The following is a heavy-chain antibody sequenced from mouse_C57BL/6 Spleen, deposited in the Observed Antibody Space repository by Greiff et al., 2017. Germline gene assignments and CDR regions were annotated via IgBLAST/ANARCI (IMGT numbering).Heavy chain of an antibody. V-gene: IGHV1-7*01. CDR2: INPSSGYT. CDR3: ARLNYGYDAGYAMDY. Sequence: QVHVKQSGAELAKPGASVKLSCKASGYTFSSYWMHWVKQRPGQGLEWIGYINPSSGYTKYNQKFKDKATLTADKSSSTAYMQLSSLTYEDSAVYYCARLNYGYDAGYAMDYWGQGTSVTVSS. CDR1: GYTFSSYW. J-gene: IGHJ4*01. D-gene: IGHD2-2*01.